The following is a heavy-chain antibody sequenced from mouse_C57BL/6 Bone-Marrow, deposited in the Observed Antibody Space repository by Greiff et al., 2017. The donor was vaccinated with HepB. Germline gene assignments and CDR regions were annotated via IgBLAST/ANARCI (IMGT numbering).Heavy chain of an antibody. CDR2: IWRGGST. CDR1: GFSLTSYG. J-gene: IGHJ4*01. CDR3: AKPSYGSSYDYAMDY. V-gene: IGHV2-5*01. Sequence: VQGVESGPGLVQPSQSLSITCTVSGFSLTSYGVHWVRQSPGKGLEWLGVIWRGGSTDYNAAFMSRLSITKDNSKSQVFFKMNSLQADDTAIYYCAKPSYGSSYDYAMDYWGQGTSVTVSS. D-gene: IGHD1-1*01.